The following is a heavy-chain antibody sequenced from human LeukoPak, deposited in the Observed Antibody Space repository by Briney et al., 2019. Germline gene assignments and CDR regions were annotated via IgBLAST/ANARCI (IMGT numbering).Heavy chain of an antibody. Sequence: SETLSLTCTVSGGSISSNYWTWIRQSPGKGLEWIGYVYYSGGSSYNPSHKSRVTILVDTSKNQFSLNLNSVTAADTAVYYCARVYGDYTAMDVWGQGTAVTVSS. D-gene: IGHD4-17*01. V-gene: IGHV4-59*01. CDR1: GGSISSNY. CDR2: VYYSGGS. CDR3: ARVYGDYTAMDV. J-gene: IGHJ6*02.